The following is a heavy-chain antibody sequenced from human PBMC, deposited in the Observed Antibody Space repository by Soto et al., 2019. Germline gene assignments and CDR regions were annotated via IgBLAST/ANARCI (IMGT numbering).Heavy chain of an antibody. CDR1: GGSISSSSYY. Sequence: SETLSLTCTVSGGSISSSSYYWGWIRQPPGKGLEWIGNIYYSGSTYYNPSLKSRVTISGDTSKNQFSLKLNSVTAADSAVYYCARKGGMTTVTNFDYWGQGTLVTVSS. CDR2: IYYSGST. V-gene: IGHV4-39*01. CDR3: ARKGGMTTVTNFDY. J-gene: IGHJ4*02. D-gene: IGHD4-17*01.